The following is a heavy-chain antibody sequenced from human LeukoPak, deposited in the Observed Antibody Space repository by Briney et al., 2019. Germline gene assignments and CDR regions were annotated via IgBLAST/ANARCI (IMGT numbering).Heavy chain of an antibody. J-gene: IGHJ5*02. CDR3: AKNDYYSSGSYYNWFDP. CDR1: GFTVSSNY. D-gene: IGHD3-10*01. V-gene: IGHV3-53*01. CDR2: IYSVGIT. Sequence: GGSLRLSCAASGFTVSSNYMSWVRQAPGKGLEWVSVIYSVGITYYTDSVKGRFTISRDNSKDTLYLQMNSLRAEDTAVYYCAKNDYYSSGSYYNWFDPWGQGTLVTVSS.